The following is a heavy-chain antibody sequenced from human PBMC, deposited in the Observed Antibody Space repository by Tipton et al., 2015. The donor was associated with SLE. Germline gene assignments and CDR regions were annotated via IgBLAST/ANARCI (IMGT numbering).Heavy chain of an antibody. CDR3: VKLPQQYCSGASCYRFEDNY. V-gene: IGHV3-64D*06. CDR2: ISGNGGST. D-gene: IGHD2-2*01. Sequence: SLRLSCAASGFTFSSYGMHWVRQAPGKGLEDVSAISGNGGSTYYADSVKGRFTISRDNSKNTLYLQMSSLRAEDTAVYYCVKLPQQYCSGASCYRFEDNYWGQGTLVTVSS. CDR1: GFTFSSYG. J-gene: IGHJ4*02.